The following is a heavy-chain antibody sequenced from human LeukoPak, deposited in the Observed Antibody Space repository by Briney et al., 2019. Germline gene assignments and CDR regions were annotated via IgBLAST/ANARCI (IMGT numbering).Heavy chain of an antibody. CDR3: ARGSYDSSGYYYYYYYYMDV. D-gene: IGHD3-22*01. V-gene: IGHV3-53*01. CDR1: GFTVSSNY. CDR2: IYSGGST. J-gene: IGHJ6*03. Sequence: QPGGSLRLSYAASGFTVSSNYMSWVRQAPGKGLEWVSVIYSGGSTYYADSVKGRFTISRDNSKNTLYLQMNSLRAEDTAVYYCARGSYDSSGYYYYYYYYMDVWGKGTTVTVSS.